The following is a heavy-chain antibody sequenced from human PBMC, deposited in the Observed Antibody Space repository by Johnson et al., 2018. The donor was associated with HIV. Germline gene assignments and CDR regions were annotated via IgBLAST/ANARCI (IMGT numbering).Heavy chain of an antibody. CDR1: GFTISTFW. Sequence: VQLVESGGALVQPGGSLRLSCEVSGFTISTFWMHWVRQVPGKGLMWVSRISGDGSSSSYADSVKGRFTISRDNAKNTRYLQMNSLRVEDTAIYYCARAQLLADDAFNNWGQGTMVTVSS. CDR2: ISGDGSSS. D-gene: IGHD6-6*01. J-gene: IGHJ3*02. CDR3: ARAQLLADDAFNN. V-gene: IGHV3-74*02.